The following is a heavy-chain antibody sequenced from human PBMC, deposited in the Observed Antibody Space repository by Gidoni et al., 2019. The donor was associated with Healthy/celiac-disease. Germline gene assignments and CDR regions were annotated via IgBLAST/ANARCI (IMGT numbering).Heavy chain of an antibody. V-gene: IGHV3-30*04. D-gene: IGHD6-19*01. J-gene: IGHJ6*02. CDR1: GFTFSSYA. CDR3: ARGPSSGWPYYYYYGMDV. Sequence: QVQLVESGGGVVQPGRSLRLSCAASGFTFSSYAMHWVRQAPGKGLEWVAVISYDGSNKYYADSVKGRFTISRDNSKNTLYLQMNSLRAEDTAVYYCARGPSSGWPYYYYYGMDVWGQGTTVTVSS. CDR2: ISYDGSNK.